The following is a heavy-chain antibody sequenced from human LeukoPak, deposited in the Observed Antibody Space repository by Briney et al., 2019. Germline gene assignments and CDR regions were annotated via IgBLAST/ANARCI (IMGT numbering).Heavy chain of an antibody. CDR1: GFTFSSYA. Sequence: GGSLRLSCAASGFTFSSYAMSWVRQAPGKGLEWVSVISGTGVNEYYSDSVKGRFTITRDNSKNTLYLQMNSLKTEDTAVYYCTTDWGGGGGSGSYYPDYYYYYGMDVWGQGTTVTVSS. D-gene: IGHD3-10*01. CDR2: ISGTGVNE. CDR3: TTDWGGGGGSGSYYPDYYYYYGMDV. V-gene: IGHV3-23*01. J-gene: IGHJ6*02.